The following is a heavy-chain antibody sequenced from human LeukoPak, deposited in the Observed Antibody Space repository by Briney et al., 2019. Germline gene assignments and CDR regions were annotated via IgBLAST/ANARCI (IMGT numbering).Heavy chain of an antibody. CDR3: ARATGRMYYDILTGVRPFDY. CDR2: INPSGGST. CDR1: GYTFTSYY. Sequence: ASVKVSCKASGYTFTSYYMHWVRQAPGQGLEWMGIINPSGGSTSYAQKFQGRVTMTRDTSTSTVYMELSSLRSDDTAMYYCARATGRMYYDILTGVRPFDYWGQGTLVTVSS. D-gene: IGHD3-9*01. J-gene: IGHJ4*02. V-gene: IGHV1-46*01.